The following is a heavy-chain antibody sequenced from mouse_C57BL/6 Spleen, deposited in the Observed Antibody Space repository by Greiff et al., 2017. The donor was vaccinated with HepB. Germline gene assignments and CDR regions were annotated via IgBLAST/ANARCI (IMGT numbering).Heavy chain of an antibody. J-gene: IGHJ4*01. Sequence: QVQLQQSGPGLVQPSQSLSITCTVSGFSLTSYGVHWVRQSPGKGLEWLGVIWSGGSTDYNAAFISRLSISKDNSKSQVFFKMNSLQADDTAIYYCARNRGITMVTYYAMDYWGQGTSVTVSS. D-gene: IGHD2-2*01. CDR1: GFSLTSYG. CDR3: ARNRGITMVTYYAMDY. CDR2: IWSGGST. V-gene: IGHV2-2*01.